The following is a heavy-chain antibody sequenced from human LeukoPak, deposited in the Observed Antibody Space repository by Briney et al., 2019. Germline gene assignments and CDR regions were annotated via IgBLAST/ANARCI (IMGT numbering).Heavy chain of an antibody. CDR3: ARDRAVAACMDV. D-gene: IGHD6-19*01. V-gene: IGHV1-18*01. Sequence: ASVKVSCTGSTYTFTTYGIIWVRQAPGQGLEWMGWISIYNGNTNYAQKVQGRVTMTTDTSTNTAYMELRSLRSDDTAVYYCARDRAVAACMDVWGQGTTVTVSS. CDR1: TYTFTTYG. J-gene: IGHJ6*02. CDR2: ISIYNGNT.